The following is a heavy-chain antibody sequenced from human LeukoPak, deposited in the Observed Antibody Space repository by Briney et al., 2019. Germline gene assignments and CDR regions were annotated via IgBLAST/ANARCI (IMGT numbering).Heavy chain of an antibody. CDR3: VRIEGSGWTGYMDV. J-gene: IGHJ6*03. D-gene: IGHD6-19*01. V-gene: IGHV3-30-3*01. Sequence: PGGSLRLSCAASGFTLSSYAMHWVRQAPGKGLEWVAVISYDGSNKYYADSVKGRFTISRDNYKNTVFLQVSSLRAEDTAVYYCVRIEGSGWTGYMDVWGKGTAVTVSS. CDR2: ISYDGSNK. CDR1: GFTLSSYA.